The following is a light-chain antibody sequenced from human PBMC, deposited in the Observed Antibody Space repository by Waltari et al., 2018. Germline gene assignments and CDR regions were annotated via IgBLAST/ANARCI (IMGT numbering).Light chain of an antibody. Sequence: QSALTQPASVSGSPGQSITISCTGTRSDVGGYNYVSWYQQHPSKAPNLMIYEVNHLPAVVSSLFSGSKSGNTAAPTISGLQAEDEADYYCSSYRTISTWVFGGGTKLTVL. V-gene: IGLV2-14*01. CDR3: SSYRTISTWV. J-gene: IGLJ3*02. CDR1: RSDVGGYNY. CDR2: EVN.